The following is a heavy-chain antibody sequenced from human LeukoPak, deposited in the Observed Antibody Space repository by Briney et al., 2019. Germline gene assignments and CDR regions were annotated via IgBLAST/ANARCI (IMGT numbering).Heavy chain of an antibody. Sequence: GASVKVSCKASGYTFTSYGISWVRQAPGQGLEWMGWSSAYNGNTNYAQKLQGRVTMTTDTSTSTAYMGLRSLRSDDTAVYYCARDHGPNYGDSTGLIDYWGQGTLVTVSS. D-gene: IGHD4-17*01. CDR2: SSAYNGNT. V-gene: IGHV1-18*01. CDR3: ARDHGPNYGDSTGLIDY. J-gene: IGHJ4*02. CDR1: GYTFTSYG.